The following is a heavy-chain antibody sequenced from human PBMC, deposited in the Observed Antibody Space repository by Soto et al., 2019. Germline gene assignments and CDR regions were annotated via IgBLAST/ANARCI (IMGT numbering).Heavy chain of an antibody. V-gene: IGHV1-24*01. CDR1: GYTLTELS. CDR3: ATWALKIKPHAFDI. CDR2: FDPEDGET. J-gene: IGHJ3*02. Sequence: ASVKVSCKVSGYTLTELSMHWVRQAPGKGLEWMGGFDPEDGETIYAQKFQGRVTMTEDTSTDTAYMELSSLRSEDTAVYYCATWALKIKPHAFDIWGQGTLVTVSS.